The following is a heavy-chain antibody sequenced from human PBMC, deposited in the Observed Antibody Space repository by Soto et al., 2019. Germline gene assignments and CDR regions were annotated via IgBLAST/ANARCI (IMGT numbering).Heavy chain of an antibody. Sequence: PSETLSLTCTVSGGSISSSPYYWGWIRQPPGKGLEWIGSMFYSGSTYYSPSLKSRVTISRDTSKNQFSLKLSSVTAADTAVYYCARHRDYNRSGSWFDYWGQGTLVTVSS. V-gene: IGHV4-39*01. CDR2: MFYSGST. J-gene: IGHJ4*02. CDR3: ARHRDYNRSGSWFDY. CDR1: GGSISSSPYY. D-gene: IGHD3-10*01.